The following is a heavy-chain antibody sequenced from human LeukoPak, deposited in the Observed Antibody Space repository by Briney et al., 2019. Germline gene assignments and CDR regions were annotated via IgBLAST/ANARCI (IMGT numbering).Heavy chain of an antibody. Sequence: PSETLSLTCAVYGGSFSGYYWSWIRQPPGKGLEWIGEINHSGSTNYNPSLKSRVTISVDTSKNQFSLKLSSVTAADTAMYYCARLVEQLGGGDYWGQGTLVTVSS. CDR1: GGSFSGYY. CDR3: ARLVEQLGGGDY. V-gene: IGHV4-34*01. CDR2: INHSGST. J-gene: IGHJ4*02. D-gene: IGHD6-6*01.